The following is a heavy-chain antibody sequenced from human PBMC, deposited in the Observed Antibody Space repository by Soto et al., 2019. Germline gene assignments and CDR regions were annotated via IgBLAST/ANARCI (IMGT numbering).Heavy chain of an antibody. J-gene: IGHJ6*02. Sequence: QVQLVESGGGVVQPGRSLRLSCAASGFTFSYHALNWVRQAPGKGLEWVAVISYDGDNKYIAESVKGRFTISRDNSKNKVSLQMNRLRAEDTAMYFCARGTTTSAFAAMDVWGQATTVTVSS. CDR3: ARGTTTSAFAAMDV. CDR1: GFTFSYHA. D-gene: IGHD1-1*01. CDR2: ISYDGDNK. V-gene: IGHV3-30-3*01.